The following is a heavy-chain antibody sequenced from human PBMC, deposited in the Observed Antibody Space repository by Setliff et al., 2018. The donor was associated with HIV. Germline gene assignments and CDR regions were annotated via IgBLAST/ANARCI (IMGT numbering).Heavy chain of an antibody. V-gene: IGHV3-30*14. CDR2: ISYDGSDK. CDR1: GFTFSNYA. CDR3: AREIVTLYTGGHYLYGIDV. J-gene: IGHJ6*02. D-gene: IGHD3-22*01. Sequence: GSLRLSCAASGFTFSNYAMHWVRQAPVKGLEWVAVISYDGSDKYYADSVKGRFTISRDNSRNSLYLQMNSLRAGDTAVYYCAREIVTLYTGGHYLYGIDVWGQGTAVTVSS.